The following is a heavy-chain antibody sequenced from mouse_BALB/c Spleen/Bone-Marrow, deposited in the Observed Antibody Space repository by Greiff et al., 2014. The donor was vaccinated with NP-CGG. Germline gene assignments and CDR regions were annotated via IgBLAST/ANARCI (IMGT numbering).Heavy chain of an antibody. CDR3: ARHRYGYYYAMEY. CDR2: ISYSGST. J-gene: IGHJ4*01. Sequence: EVQLQQSGPSLVKPSQTLSLTCSVTGDSITSGYWNWIRKFPGNKLEYMGYISYSGSTYYNPSLKSRISITRDTSKNQYYLQLNSVTTEDTATYYCARHRYGYYYAMEYWGQGTSVTVSS. V-gene: IGHV3-8*02. CDR1: GDSITSGY. D-gene: IGHD2-14*01.